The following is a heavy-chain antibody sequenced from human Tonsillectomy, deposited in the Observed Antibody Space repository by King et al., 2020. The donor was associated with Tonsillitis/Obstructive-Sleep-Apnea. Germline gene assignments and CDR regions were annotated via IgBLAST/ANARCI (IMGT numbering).Heavy chain of an antibody. D-gene: IGHD3-10*01. CDR3: ARPSYGSGVYYYFSMDV. J-gene: IGHJ6*03. Sequence: VQLVESGGGLVKPGGSLRLSCAASGFSFSAYAMTWVRRAPGKGLEWVSSISGDGGYIYYADSVRGRFTISRDNAKNSLYLQMDSLRAEATAVYYCARPSYGSGVYYYFSMDVWGKGTTVAVS. V-gene: IGHV3-21*01. CDR1: GFSFSAYA. CDR2: ISGDGGYI.